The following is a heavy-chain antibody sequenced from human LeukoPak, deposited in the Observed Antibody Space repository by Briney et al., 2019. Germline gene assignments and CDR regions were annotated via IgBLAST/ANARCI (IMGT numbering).Heavy chain of an antibody. D-gene: IGHD6-13*01. CDR2: INPNSGGT. V-gene: IGHV1-2*02. CDR3: ARAGMAAANWFDP. J-gene: IGHJ5*02. Sequence: ASVKVSCKASGYTFTGYYMHWVRQAPGQGPEWMGWINPNSGGTNYAQKFQGRVTMTRDTSISTAYMELSRLRSDDTAVYYCARAGMAAANWFDPWGQGTLVTVSS. CDR1: GYTFTGYY.